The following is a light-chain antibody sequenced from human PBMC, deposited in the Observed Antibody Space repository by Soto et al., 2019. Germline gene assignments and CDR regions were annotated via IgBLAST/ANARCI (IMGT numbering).Light chain of an antibody. CDR1: SSDVGGYNF. V-gene: IGLV2-8*01. CDR3: SSYAGSKNRYV. Sequence: QSALTQPPSASGSRGQSVTISCTGTSSDVGGYNFVSWYQQHPGKAPKVILYEVTKRPSGLPDRFSGSKSGNTASLTVSGLQTEDEAHYYCSSYAGSKNRYVFGTGTKLTVL. CDR2: EVT. J-gene: IGLJ1*01.